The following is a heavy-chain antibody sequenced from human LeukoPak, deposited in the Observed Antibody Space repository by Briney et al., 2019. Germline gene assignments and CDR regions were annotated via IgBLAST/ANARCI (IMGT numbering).Heavy chain of an antibody. D-gene: IGHD3-16*02. V-gene: IGHV3-21*04. CDR3: ARDRGLSGEFDP. J-gene: IGHJ5*02. Sequence: GGSLRLSCAVSGFTFSSYSMNWVRQAPGKELEWVSCISSRSSYIYHADSVKGRFTISRDNAKNSLYLQMNSLRAEDTALYHCARDRGLSGEFDPWGQGTLVTVSS. CDR2: ISSRSSYI. CDR1: GFTFSSYS.